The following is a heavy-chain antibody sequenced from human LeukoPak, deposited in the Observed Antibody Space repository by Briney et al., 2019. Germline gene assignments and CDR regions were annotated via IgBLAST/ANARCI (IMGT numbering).Heavy chain of an antibody. V-gene: IGHV1-2*02. Sequence: ASVKVSCKASGYTFTGYYIHWVRQAPGQGLKWMAWINPNSGDTKYAQEFQGRVTMTRDTSISTAFMDLSRLRSDDTAVYYCAREFRDYYFDSWGQGTLVTVSS. CDR2: INPNSGDT. CDR1: GYTFTGYY. D-gene: IGHD3-10*01. CDR3: AREFRDYYFDS. J-gene: IGHJ4*02.